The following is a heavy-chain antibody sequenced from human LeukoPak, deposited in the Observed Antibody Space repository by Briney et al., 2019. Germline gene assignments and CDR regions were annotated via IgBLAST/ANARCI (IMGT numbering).Heavy chain of an antibody. CDR1: GFTFSSHW. Sequence: GGSMRLSCAASGFTFSSHWMHWVRQAPGKGLVWVSRINSDGSSTNYADAVKGRFTVSRDNAKNSLYLQMNSLRAEDTAVYYCARDKLLAFDIWGQGTMVTVSS. CDR2: INSDGSST. D-gene: IGHD2-21*01. J-gene: IGHJ3*02. V-gene: IGHV3-74*01. CDR3: ARDKLLAFDI.